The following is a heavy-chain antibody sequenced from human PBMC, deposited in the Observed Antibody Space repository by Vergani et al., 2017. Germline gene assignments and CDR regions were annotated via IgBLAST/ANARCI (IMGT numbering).Heavy chain of an antibody. CDR3: AKVGDYAYYYYYYMDV. CDR1: GFTFSSYA. V-gene: IGHV3-23*01. Sequence: EVQLLESGGGLVQPGGSLRLSCAASGFTFSSYAMSWVRQAPGKGLEWVSAISGSGGSTYYADSVKGRFTISRDNSKNTLYLQMNSLRAEDTAGYYCAKVGDYAYYYYYYMDVWGKGTTVTVSS. J-gene: IGHJ6*03. D-gene: IGHD4-17*01. CDR2: ISGSGGST.